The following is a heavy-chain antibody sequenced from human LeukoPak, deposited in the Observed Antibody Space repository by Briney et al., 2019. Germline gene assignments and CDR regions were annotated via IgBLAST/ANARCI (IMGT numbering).Heavy chain of an antibody. CDR1: GFTFSGYA. CDR3: ARDIVDTAMVALDY. J-gene: IGHJ4*02. V-gene: IGHV3-30-3*01. D-gene: IGHD5-18*01. CDR2: ISYDGSNK. Sequence: GGSLRLSCAASGFTFSGYAMHWVRQAPGKRLEWVAVISYDGSNKYYADSVKGRFTISRDNSKNTLYLQTNSLRAEDTAVYYCARDIVDTAMVALDYWGQGTLVTVSS.